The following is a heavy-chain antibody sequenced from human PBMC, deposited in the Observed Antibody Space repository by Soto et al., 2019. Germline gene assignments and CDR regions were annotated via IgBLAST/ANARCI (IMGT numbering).Heavy chain of an antibody. CDR2: INPKSGGT. J-gene: IGHJ5*02. Sequence: ASVKVSCKASGYTFTAYYMHWVRQAPGQGLEWMGWINPKSGGTNYAPKFQGRVSMTRDTSISTAHMELSGLRSDDTAMYYCARDPREGRDYESGGYYYTGGNWFDPWGRGTLVTVSS. D-gene: IGHD3-22*01. CDR1: GYTFTAYY. CDR3: ARDPREGRDYESGGYYYTGGNWFDP. V-gene: IGHV1-2*02.